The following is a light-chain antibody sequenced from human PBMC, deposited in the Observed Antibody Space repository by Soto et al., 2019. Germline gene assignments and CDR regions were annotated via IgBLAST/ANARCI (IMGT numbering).Light chain of an antibody. CDR1: RSISNY. Sequence: IQMTQSPSSLSASVGDAVSLTCRASRSISNYLNWYQQKPGRAPKLLIYAASSLQSGVPSRFSGSGSGTDFTLTISSLQPEDFATYYCQQSYSTPQTFGQGTKVDIK. V-gene: IGKV1-39*01. J-gene: IGKJ1*01. CDR3: QQSYSTPQT. CDR2: AAS.